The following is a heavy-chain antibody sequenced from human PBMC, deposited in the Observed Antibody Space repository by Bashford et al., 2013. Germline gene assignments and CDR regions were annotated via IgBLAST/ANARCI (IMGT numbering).Heavy chain of an antibody. CDR1: GYTFTGYY. CDR3: ARSPDKPRWLQLGY. Sequence: ASVKVSCKSSGYTFTGYYMHWVRQAPGQGLEWMGWINPKSGGTKYAQKFQGRVTMTGDTSISTAYMELSSLRSDDTALYYCARSPDKPRWLQLGYWGQGTLVTVSS. D-gene: IGHD5-24*01. CDR2: INPKSGGT. J-gene: IGHJ4*02. V-gene: IGHV1-2*02.